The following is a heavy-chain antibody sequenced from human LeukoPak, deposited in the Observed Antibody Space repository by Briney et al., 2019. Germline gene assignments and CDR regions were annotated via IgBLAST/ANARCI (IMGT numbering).Heavy chain of an antibody. CDR3: ARDMGWQQFDQ. Sequence: PGGSLRLSCVASRFTFSSYWMTWVRQAPGKGLERVANINKDGGEKYYMESVKGRFTISRDNAKNSLYLQMNSLTVEDTAVYYCARDMGWQQFDQWGQGTLVTVSS. D-gene: IGHD5-24*01. CDR2: INKDGGEK. V-gene: IGHV3-7*01. J-gene: IGHJ4*02. CDR1: RFTFSSYW.